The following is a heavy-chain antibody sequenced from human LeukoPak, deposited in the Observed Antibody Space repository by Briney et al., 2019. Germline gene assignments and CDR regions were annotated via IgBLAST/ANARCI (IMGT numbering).Heavy chain of an antibody. CDR1: GYSLRDYV. V-gene: IGHV1-2*02. CDR2: INPNSGGT. D-gene: IGHD1-1*01. J-gene: IGHJ6*02. CDR3: ARDLDMDV. Sequence: ASVKVSCKASGYSLRDYVISWVRQAPGQGLEWMGWINPNSGGTNYAQKFQGRVTMTRDTSISTAYMELSRLRSDDTAVYYCARDLDMDVWGQGTTVTVSS.